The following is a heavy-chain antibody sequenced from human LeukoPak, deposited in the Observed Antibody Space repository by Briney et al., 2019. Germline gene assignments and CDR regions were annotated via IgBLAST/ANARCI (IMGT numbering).Heavy chain of an antibody. D-gene: IGHD2-8*01. CDR1: GGSISSQTYY. Sequence: SETLSLTCTVPGGSISSQTYYWTWIRQPPGKGLEWIGSIYYGRSAYYNPSLKNRVTISVDTSKNQLSLKMNSVTAADTAIYYCWRPYCTNSICSSSVVDSWGQGTLVTVSS. V-gene: IGHV4-39*01. CDR2: IYYGRSA. J-gene: IGHJ4*02. CDR3: WRPYCTNSICSSSVVDS.